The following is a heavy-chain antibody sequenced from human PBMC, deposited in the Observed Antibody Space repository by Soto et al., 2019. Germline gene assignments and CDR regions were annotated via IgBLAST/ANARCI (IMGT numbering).Heavy chain of an antibody. CDR1: GGSISAYY. V-gene: IGHV4-59*08. D-gene: IGHD3-16*01. J-gene: IGHJ6*03. CDR3: ARHWGTGYGDYYYYIDV. CDR2: VYFSGAA. Sequence: PSETLSLTCSVSGGSISAYYWAWLRQSPGKGLEWIGYVYFSGAAKCNPSLKSRVTISVDTSENQFSLLLTSVTAADTGIYYCARHWGTGYGDYYYYIDVWGKGTTVTVSS.